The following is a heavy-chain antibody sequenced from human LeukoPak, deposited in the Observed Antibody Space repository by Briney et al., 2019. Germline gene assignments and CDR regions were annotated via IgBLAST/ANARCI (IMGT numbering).Heavy chain of an antibody. Sequence: SETLSLTCAVYGGSFSGYYWSWIRQPPGKGLEWIGEINHSGSTNYNPSLKSRVTISVDTSKNQFSLKLSSVTAADTAVYYCARAGAYCGGDCYPLFDYWGQGTLVTVSS. CDR3: ARAGAYCGGDCYPLFDY. CDR1: GGSFSGYY. J-gene: IGHJ4*02. CDR2: INHSGST. V-gene: IGHV4-34*01. D-gene: IGHD2-21*02.